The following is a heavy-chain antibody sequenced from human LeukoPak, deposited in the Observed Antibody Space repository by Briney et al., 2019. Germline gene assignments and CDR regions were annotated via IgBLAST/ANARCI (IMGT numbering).Heavy chain of an antibody. V-gene: IGHV3-23*01. CDR2: ITGSGGST. Sequence: GGSLRLSCAASGFSLSNNWMTWVRQAPGKGLEWVSGITGSGGSTYYADSVKGRFTISRDNSKNTLYLQMNSLRAEDTAIYYCARDERLLSFLKWGQGTLVTVSS. CDR1: GFSLSNNW. CDR3: ARDERLLSFLK. D-gene: IGHD3-3*01. J-gene: IGHJ4*02.